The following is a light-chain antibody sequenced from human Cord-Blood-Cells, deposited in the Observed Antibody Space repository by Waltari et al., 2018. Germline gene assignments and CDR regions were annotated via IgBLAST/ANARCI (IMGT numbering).Light chain of an antibody. CDR3: QQSYSTPLT. CDR2: DAS. V-gene: IGKV3-11*01. CDR1: QSVNSY. J-gene: IGKJ5*01. Sequence: ELVLTQSPATLSLSPGERATLSCRASQSVNSYLAWYQQKPGQAPRLLIYDASNRATGIPARFSGSGSGTDFTLTISSLEPEDFATYYCQQSYSTPLTFGQGTRLEIK.